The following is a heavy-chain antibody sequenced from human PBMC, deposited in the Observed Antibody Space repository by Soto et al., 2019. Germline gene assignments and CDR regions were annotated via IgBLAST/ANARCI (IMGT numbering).Heavy chain of an antibody. D-gene: IGHD3-3*01. CDR2: IRSKANSYAT. V-gene: IGHV3-73*01. J-gene: IGHJ4*02. CDR3: TRDVTIFGSIVYFDY. Sequence: GGSLRLSCAASGFTFSGSAMHWVRQASGKGLERVGRIRSKANSYATAYVASVKGRFTISRDDSKNTAYLQMNSLKTEDTAVYYCTRDVTIFGSIVYFDYWGQGTLVTVSS. CDR1: GFTFSGSA.